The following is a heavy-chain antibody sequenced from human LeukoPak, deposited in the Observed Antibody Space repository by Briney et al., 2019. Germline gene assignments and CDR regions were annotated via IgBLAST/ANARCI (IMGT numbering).Heavy chain of an antibody. Sequence: PGGSLRLSCAASGFTVSSSYMTWGRQALGEGLEWVSIIYSGGNTYYADSVQGRFTISRDNSKNTLYLQMNSLRAEDTAVYHCASSREATSNWFVYWGQGTLVTVSS. CDR1: GFTVSSSY. V-gene: IGHV3-66*01. D-gene: IGHD2-2*01. CDR3: ASSREATSNWFVY. J-gene: IGHJ5*01. CDR2: IYSGGNT.